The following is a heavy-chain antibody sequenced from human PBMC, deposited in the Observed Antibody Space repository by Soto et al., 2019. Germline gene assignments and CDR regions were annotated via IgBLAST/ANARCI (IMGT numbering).Heavy chain of an antibody. J-gene: IGHJ6*02. CDR2: INQGGSEN. D-gene: IGHD2-21*01. CDR3: ARDRGNCYYGQDTWGMDV. V-gene: IGHV3-7*05. CDR1: GFTISTYW. Sequence: EVQLVESGGGLVQPGGSLRLSCGVSGFTISTYWMSWVRRTPGKGLEWVGNINQGGSENFYAGSVRGRFSISRDNARNTVYLQMKSLRAADTAVYFCARDRGNCYYGQDTWGMDVWGQGTTVTVSS.